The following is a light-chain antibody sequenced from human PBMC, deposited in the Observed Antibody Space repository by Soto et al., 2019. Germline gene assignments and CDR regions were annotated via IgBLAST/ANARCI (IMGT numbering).Light chain of an antibody. V-gene: IGLV2-14*01. J-gene: IGLJ2*01. CDR1: SSDVGGYNY. Sequence: QSALTQPASVSGSPGQSITISCTETSSDVGGYNYVSWYQQQPGKAPKLMIYDVSNRPSGVSNRFSGSRSGNTASLTISGLQAEDEADYYCSSYTTSSTLVVFGGGTKLTV. CDR3: SSYTTSSTLVV. CDR2: DVS.